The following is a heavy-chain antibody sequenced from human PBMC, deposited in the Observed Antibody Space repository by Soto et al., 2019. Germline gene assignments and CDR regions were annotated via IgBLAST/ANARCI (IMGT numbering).Heavy chain of an antibody. Sequence: QVQLQESGPGLVRPSETLSLTCTVSGVSISSGSFYCNWIRQPPGKGLEWIGYVDGTGSTNYSPSLKSRVSVSKDTSRNQFSLKLTSVTAADTAVYYCARSYSCGHRSEFDYWGQGTLVTVSS. CDR2: VDGTGST. J-gene: IGHJ4*02. D-gene: IGHD6-19*01. CDR3: ARSYSCGHRSEFDY. CDR1: GVSISSGSFY. V-gene: IGHV4-61*01.